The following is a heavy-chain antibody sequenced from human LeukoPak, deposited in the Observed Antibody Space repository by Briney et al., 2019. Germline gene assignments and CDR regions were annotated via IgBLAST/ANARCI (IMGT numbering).Heavy chain of an antibody. D-gene: IGHD3-10*01. CDR3: ARGFGYGFDI. J-gene: IGHJ3*02. CDR2: TYYRSKWFN. V-gene: IGHV6-1*01. CDR1: GDSVPSNSAA. Sequence: SQTLSLTCAISGDSVPSNSAAWNWIRQSPSRGLEWLGRTYYRSKWFNGYAVSVKSRITVNPDTSKDQFSLQLSSVTPEDTAVYFCARGFGYGFDIWGQGTMVTVSS.